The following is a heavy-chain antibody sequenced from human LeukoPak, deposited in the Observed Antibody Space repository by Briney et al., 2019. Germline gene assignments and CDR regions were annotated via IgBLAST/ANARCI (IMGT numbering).Heavy chain of an antibody. V-gene: IGHV3-66*03. Sequence: GGSLRLSCVASGFTVSANYMSWVRQAPGKGLECASVIYSTGSTNYADSVKGRFTISRDNSKNTLYFQMTSLRAEDTAVYYCVKVSATAGATYFDFWGQGTLVTVSS. CDR1: GFTVSANY. CDR2: IYSTGST. J-gene: IGHJ4*02. CDR3: VKVSATAGATYFDF. D-gene: IGHD1-26*01.